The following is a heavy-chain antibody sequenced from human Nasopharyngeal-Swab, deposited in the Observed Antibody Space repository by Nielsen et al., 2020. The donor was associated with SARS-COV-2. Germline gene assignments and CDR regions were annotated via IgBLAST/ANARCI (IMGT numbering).Heavy chain of an antibody. J-gene: IGHJ3*02. D-gene: IGHD6-13*01. CDR2: ISTNTGNP. V-gene: IGHV7-4-1*02. CDR1: GYTFTSYA. CDR3: ARDRSWYLEDAFDI. Sequence: ASVKVSCKASGYTFTSYAMNWVRQAPGQGLEWTGWISTNTGNPTYAQGFTGRFVFSLDTSVSTAYLQISSLKAEDTAVYYCARDRSWYLEDAFDIWGQGTMVTVSS.